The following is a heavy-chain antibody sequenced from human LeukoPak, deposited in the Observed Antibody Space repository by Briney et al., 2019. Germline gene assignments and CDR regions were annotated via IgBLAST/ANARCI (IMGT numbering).Heavy chain of an antibody. Sequence: SETLSLTCTVSGGSISSGGYYWSWIRQHPGKGLEWIGYIYYSGSTYYNPSLKSRVTISVDTSKNQFSLKLSSVTAADTAVYYCARHIIRFSMDVWGKGTTVTVSS. J-gene: IGHJ6*03. V-gene: IGHV4-31*03. CDR3: ARHIIRFSMDV. CDR1: GGSISSGGYY. CDR2: IYYSGST. D-gene: IGHD3-3*01.